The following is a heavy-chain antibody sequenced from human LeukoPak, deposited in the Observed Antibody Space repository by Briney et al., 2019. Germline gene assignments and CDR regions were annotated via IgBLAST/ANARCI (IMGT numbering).Heavy chain of an antibody. Sequence: PSETLSLTCTVSGGSISSSSYYWGWIRQPPGKGLEWIGSIYYSGSTYYNPSLKSRVTISVDTSKNQFSLKLSSVTAADTAVYYCATSPVTTWWFDPWGQGTLATVSS. CDR3: ATSPVTTWWFDP. CDR1: GGSISSSSYY. D-gene: IGHD4-17*01. J-gene: IGHJ5*02. V-gene: IGHV4-39*07. CDR2: IYYSGST.